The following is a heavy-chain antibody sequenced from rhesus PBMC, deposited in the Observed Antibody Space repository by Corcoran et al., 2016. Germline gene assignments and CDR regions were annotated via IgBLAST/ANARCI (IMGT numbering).Heavy chain of an antibody. Sequence: QVQLQESGPGLVKPSETLSLTCAVSGVSITTNYWTWTPPSPGQGLEWIGYISGTSGSTSYNPSLKNRVTISKDTSENQFSLRLNSATAADTAVYYCSRDAVSLDVWGRGLLVTVSS. CDR1: GVSITTNY. D-gene: IGHD5-24*01. CDR2: ISGTSGST. J-gene: IGHJ5-2*02. V-gene: IGHV4-147*01. CDR3: SRDAVSLDV.